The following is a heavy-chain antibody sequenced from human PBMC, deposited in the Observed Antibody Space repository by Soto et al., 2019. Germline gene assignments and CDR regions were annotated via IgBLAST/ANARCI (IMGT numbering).Heavy chain of an antibody. CDR1: GGSISSTNW. CDR3: ARDRGIAAAGV. Sequence: QVQLQESGPGLVKPSGTLSLTCAVSGGSISSTNWWSWVRQPPGKGLEWIGAIYHSGSTKYNPSFKSRVTISVDTSKYHFSLKLTSETAADTAVYYCARDRGIAAAGVWGQGTLVIVSS. CDR2: IYHSGST. J-gene: IGHJ4*02. D-gene: IGHD6-13*01. V-gene: IGHV4-4*02.